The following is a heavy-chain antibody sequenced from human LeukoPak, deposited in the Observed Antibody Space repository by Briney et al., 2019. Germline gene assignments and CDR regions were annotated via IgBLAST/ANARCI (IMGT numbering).Heavy chain of an antibody. Sequence: GGSLRLSCAASGFTFDDYAMHWVRQAPGKGLEWVSGISWNSGSIGYADSVKGRFTISRDNAKNSLYLQMNSLRAEDMALYYCAKGGAGTRAIDYWGQGTLVTVSS. CDR2: ISWNSGSI. CDR1: GFTFDDYA. D-gene: IGHD1-7*01. CDR3: AKGGAGTRAIDY. V-gene: IGHV3-9*03. J-gene: IGHJ4*03.